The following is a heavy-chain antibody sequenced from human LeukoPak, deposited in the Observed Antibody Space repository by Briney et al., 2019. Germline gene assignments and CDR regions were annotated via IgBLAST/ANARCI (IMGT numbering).Heavy chain of an antibody. CDR1: GFTFTNNF. J-gene: IGHJ4*02. D-gene: IGHD3-10*01. CDR2: IKQDGSEK. V-gene: IGHV3-7*01. CDR3: ARPRLLWFGELSGAFDY. Sequence: GGSLRLSCAASGFTFTNNFMSWVRQVPGKGLEWVANIKQDGSEKYYVDSVKGRFTISRDNAKNSLYLQMNSLRAEDTAVYYCARPRLLWFGELSGAFDYWGQGTLVTVSS.